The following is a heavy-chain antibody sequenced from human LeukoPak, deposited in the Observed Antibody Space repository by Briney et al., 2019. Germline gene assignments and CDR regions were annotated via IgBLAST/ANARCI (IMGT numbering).Heavy chain of an antibody. CDR2: ISSSSSYI. Sequence: GGSLRLSCAASGFTFSSYSMNWVRQAPGKGLEWVSSISSSSSYIYYADSVKGRFTISRDNAKNSLYLQMNSLRAEDTAVYYCAKVSREIGDFDYWGQGTLVTVSS. D-gene: IGHD1-26*01. CDR3: AKVSREIGDFDY. J-gene: IGHJ4*02. V-gene: IGHV3-21*01. CDR1: GFTFSSYS.